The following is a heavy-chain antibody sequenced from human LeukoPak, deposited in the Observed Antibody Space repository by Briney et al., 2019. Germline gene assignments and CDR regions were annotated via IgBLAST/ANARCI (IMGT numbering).Heavy chain of an antibody. Sequence: PGRSLRLSCAASGFTFSSYGMHWVRQAPGKGLEWVAVISYDGSNKYYVDSVKGRFTISRDNAKNSLYLQMNNLRAEDTAVYYCARGGELLRPADYWGQGTLVTVSS. V-gene: IGHV3-30*03. D-gene: IGHD1-26*01. J-gene: IGHJ4*02. CDR2: ISYDGSNK. CDR3: ARGGELLRPADY. CDR1: GFTFSSYG.